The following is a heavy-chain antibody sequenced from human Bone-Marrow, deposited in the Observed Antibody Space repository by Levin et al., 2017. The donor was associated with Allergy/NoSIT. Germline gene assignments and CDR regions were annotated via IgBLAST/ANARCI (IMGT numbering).Heavy chain of an antibody. V-gene: IGHV3-30*18. CDR3: AKGGGPYCSSTSCLGGHFDL. CDR2: ISYDGSNK. CDR1: GFTFSSYG. J-gene: IGHJ2*01. Sequence: GGSLRLSCAASGFTFSSYGMHWVRQAPGKGLEWVAVISYDGSNKYYADSVKGRFTISRDNSKNTLNLQMNSLRAEDTAVYYCAKGGGPYCSSTSCLGGHFDLWGRGTLVTVSS. D-gene: IGHD2-2*01.